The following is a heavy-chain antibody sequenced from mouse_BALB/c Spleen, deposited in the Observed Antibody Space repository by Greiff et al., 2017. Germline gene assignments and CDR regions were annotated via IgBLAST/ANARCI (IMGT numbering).Heavy chain of an antibody. J-gene: IGHJ4*01. CDR3: ARDRGGKGYAMDY. V-gene: IGHV2-9*02. CDR2: IWAGGST. Sequence: VQLQQSGPGLVAPSQSLSITCTVSGFSLTSYGVHWVRQPPGKGLEWLGVIWAGGSTNYNSALMSRLSISKDNSKSQVFLNMNSLQTDDTAMYYCARDRGGKGYAMDYWGQGTSVTVSA. CDR1: GFSLTSYG. D-gene: IGHD2-1*01.